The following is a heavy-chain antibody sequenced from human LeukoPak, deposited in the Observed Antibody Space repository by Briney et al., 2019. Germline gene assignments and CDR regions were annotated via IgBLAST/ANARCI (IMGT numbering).Heavy chain of an antibody. CDR1: GFTFSSYG. Sequence: GGSLRLSCAASGFTFSSYGMSWVRQAPGKGLEWVSYISSSGSSIYYADSVKGRFTISRDNAKNSLYLQMNSLRAEDTAVYYCARAGLFLDATNLAPRWDYIDYWGQGTLVTVSS. V-gene: IGHV3-48*04. D-gene: IGHD3-16*01. CDR3: ARAGLFLDATNLAPRWDYIDY. CDR2: ISSSGSSI. J-gene: IGHJ4*02.